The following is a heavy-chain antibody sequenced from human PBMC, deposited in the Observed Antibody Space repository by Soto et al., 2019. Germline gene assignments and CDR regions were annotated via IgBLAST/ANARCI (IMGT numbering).Heavy chain of an antibody. CDR1: GFTFSSYS. Sequence: GGSLRLSCAASGFTFSSYSMNWVRQAPGKGLEWVSYISSSSSTIYYADSVKGRFTISRDNAKNSLYLQMNSLRDEDTAVYYCARDLAAGSVFLQPHDYWGQGTLVTVSS. CDR3: ARDLAAGSVFLQPHDY. J-gene: IGHJ4*02. D-gene: IGHD6-13*01. V-gene: IGHV3-48*02. CDR2: ISSSSSTI.